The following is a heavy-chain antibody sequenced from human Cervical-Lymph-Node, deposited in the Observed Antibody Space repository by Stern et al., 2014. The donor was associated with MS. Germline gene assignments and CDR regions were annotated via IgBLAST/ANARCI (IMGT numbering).Heavy chain of an antibody. CDR2: SGSDGAT. CDR3: GKDLYYWSADS. J-gene: IGHJ4*02. D-gene: IGHD3-3*01. V-gene: IGHV3-23*04. CDR1: GFTFQNFA. Sequence: EVQLEESGGGLVQPGGSLRLSCVASGFTFQNFAMTWVRQAPGQGLEWISGSGSDGATHYADSVRGRFTISRDNSKNTLYLQMNSLRAEDTAVYYCGKDLYYWSADSWGQGSLVTVSS.